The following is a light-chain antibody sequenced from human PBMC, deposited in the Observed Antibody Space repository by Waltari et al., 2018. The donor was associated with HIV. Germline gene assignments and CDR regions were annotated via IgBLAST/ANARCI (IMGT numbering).Light chain of an antibody. CDR1: QSVSSN. CDR3: QQYNNWYT. CDR2: DAS. Sequence: EMVMTQSPATLSVSPGERATLSCRASQSVSSNLAWYQQKPGQAPRLLIYDASTRATGIPARFSGSGSGTEFTLTISSLQSEDSAVYYCQQYNNWYTFAQGTKLEI. J-gene: IGKJ2*01. V-gene: IGKV3D-15*01.